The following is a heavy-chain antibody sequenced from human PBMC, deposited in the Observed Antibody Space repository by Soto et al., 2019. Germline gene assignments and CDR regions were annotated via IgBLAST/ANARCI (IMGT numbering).Heavy chain of an antibody. D-gene: IGHD3-22*01. V-gene: IGHV3-66*01. J-gene: IGHJ5*02. CDR3: ARVGDSSGYSGGFDP. CDR1: GFTVSSNY. Sequence: EVQLVESGGGLVQPGGSLRLSCAASGFTVSSNYMSWVRQAPGKGLEWVSVIYSGGSTYYADSVKGRFTISRDNSKNTLYLQMNSLRAEDTAVYYCARVGDSSGYSGGFDPWGQGTLVTVSS. CDR2: IYSGGST.